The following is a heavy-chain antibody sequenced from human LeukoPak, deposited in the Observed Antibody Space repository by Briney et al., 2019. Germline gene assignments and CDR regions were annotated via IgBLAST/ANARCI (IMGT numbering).Heavy chain of an antibody. CDR1: GYTFTSYG. CDR2: ISAYNGNT. Sequence: SVKVSCKASGYTFTSYGVSWVRQAPGQGLEWMGWISAYNGNTNYAQKLQGRVTMTTDTSTSTAYMELRSLRSDDTAVYYCARGGSGSYFYYYYGMDVWGQGTTVTVSS. V-gene: IGHV1-18*01. CDR3: ARGGSGSYFYYYYGMDV. D-gene: IGHD1-26*01. J-gene: IGHJ6*02.